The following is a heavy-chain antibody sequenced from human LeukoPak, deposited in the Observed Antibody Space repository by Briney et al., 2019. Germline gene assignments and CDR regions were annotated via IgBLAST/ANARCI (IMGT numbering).Heavy chain of an antibody. CDR2: ISGSDGST. J-gene: IGHJ4*02. Sequence: PGGSLRLSCAASGFTFSNYVMSWVRQAPGKGLEWVSAISGSDGSTWYTDSVRGRFTISRDNSKNTLYLHMNSLRAEDTALYYCARNYYEPTYDYYFDCWGQGTLVTVSS. CDR3: ARNYYEPTYDYYFDC. D-gene: IGHD1-26*01. CDR1: GFTFSNYV. V-gene: IGHV3-23*01.